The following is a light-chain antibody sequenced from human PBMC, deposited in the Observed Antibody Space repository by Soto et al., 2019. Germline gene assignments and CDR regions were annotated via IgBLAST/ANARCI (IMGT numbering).Light chain of an antibody. CDR1: SSNIGAGYD. V-gene: IGLV1-40*01. CDR2: LNN. J-gene: IGLJ2*01. Sequence: QSVLTQPPSVSGAPGQRVTISCTGSSSNIGAGYDVHWYQQLPGTAPQLLIYLNNNRPSGVPDRFSGSKSGTSASLAITGLQAEDEADYYCQSYDSSVSGAVFGGGTKLTVL. CDR3: QSYDSSVSGAV.